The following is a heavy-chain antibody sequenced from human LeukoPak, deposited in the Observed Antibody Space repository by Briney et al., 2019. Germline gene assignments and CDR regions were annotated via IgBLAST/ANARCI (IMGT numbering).Heavy chain of an antibody. CDR2: IYYSGNT. D-gene: IGHD3-10*01. V-gene: IGHV4-59*01. CDR3: ARQGSTRNYVFDD. Sequence: SETLSLSCTVSGGSIDIDYWSWIRQPPGKGLEWIGCIYYSGNTNYNPSLKSRVTISVDTSNNQFSLKLSSVTAADTDVYYCARQGSTRNYVFDDWGQGTLVTVSS. CDR1: GGSIDIDY. J-gene: IGHJ4*02.